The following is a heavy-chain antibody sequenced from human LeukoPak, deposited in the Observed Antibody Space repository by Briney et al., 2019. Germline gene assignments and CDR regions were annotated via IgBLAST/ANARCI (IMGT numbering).Heavy chain of an antibody. J-gene: IGHJ4*02. CDR1: GGSISSYY. CDR3: ARDGYGGNDGL. Sequence: SETLSLTCTVSGGSISSYYWSWIRQPPGKGLEWIGYIYHSGSTKYNPSLKSRVTISVDTSKNQFSLKLSSVTAADTAVYYCARDGYGGNDGLWGQGTLVTVSS. V-gene: IGHV4-59*01. D-gene: IGHD4-23*01. CDR2: IYHSGST.